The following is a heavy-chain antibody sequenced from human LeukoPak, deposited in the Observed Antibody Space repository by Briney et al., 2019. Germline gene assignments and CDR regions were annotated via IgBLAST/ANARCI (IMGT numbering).Heavy chain of an antibody. V-gene: IGHV4-4*09. Sequence: PSGTLSLTCTVSGGSTSSNYWSWIRQPPGKGLEWIGYIYSTASTNYNPSLRSRVSMSIDASKNQFYLKLSSVTAADTAVYYCATRAGYGYMDVWGKGTTVTVSS. J-gene: IGHJ6*03. CDR3: ATRAGYGYMDV. D-gene: IGHD5-24*01. CDR1: GGSTSSNY. CDR2: IYSTAST.